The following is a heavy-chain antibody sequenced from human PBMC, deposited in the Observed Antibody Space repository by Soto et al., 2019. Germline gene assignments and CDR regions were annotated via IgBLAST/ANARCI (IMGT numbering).Heavy chain of an antibody. V-gene: IGHV1-18*01. CDR1: GYDFTTYG. Sequence: QVHLVQSGAEVKNPGASVKVSCKGSGYDFTTYGITWVRQAPGQGLEWMAWISAHNGNTDYAQKLQGRVTVTRDTATSTAYMELRSLRSDDTAVYYCARGRYGDYWGQGALVTVSS. CDR2: ISAHNGNT. CDR3: ARGRYGDY. D-gene: IGHD1-1*01. J-gene: IGHJ4*02.